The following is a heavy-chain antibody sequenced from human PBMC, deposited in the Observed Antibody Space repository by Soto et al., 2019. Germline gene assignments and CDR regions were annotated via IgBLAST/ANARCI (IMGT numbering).Heavy chain of an antibody. Sequence: PVGSLRLSCAASGFTFSSYAMSWVRQAPGKGLEWVSAISGSGGSTYYADSVKGRFTISRDNSKNTLYLQMNSLRAEDTAVYYCAKVWYSGSYRDAFDIWGQGTMVTVSS. J-gene: IGHJ3*02. CDR1: GFTFSSYA. CDR3: AKVWYSGSYRDAFDI. CDR2: ISGSGGST. V-gene: IGHV3-23*01. D-gene: IGHD1-26*01.